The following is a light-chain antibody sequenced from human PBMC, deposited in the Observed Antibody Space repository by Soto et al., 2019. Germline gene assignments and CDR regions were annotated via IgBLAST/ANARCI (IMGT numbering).Light chain of an antibody. CDR3: QQYHNSGT. CDR2: DTS. V-gene: IGKV3-15*01. Sequence: EIVLTQSPGTLSLSPGERATLSCRASQSVTSNNLAWYQQKPGQAPRLLIYDTSTRATGVPTRFSGSRSGEDCTLTSSNRQYEGAAVYYEQQYHNSGTFGQGTKVDIK. CDR1: QSVTSN. J-gene: IGKJ1*01.